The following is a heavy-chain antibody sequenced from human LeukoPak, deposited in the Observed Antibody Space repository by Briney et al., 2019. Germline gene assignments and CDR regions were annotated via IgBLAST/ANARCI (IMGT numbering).Heavy chain of an antibody. CDR1: GYTSTGYY. D-gene: IGHD6-13*01. V-gene: IGHV1-2*02. Sequence: GASVKVSCKASGYTSTGYYMHWVRQAPGQGLEWMGWINPNSGGTNYAQKFQGRVTMTRDTSISTAYMELSRLRSDDTAVYYCARGTERPGIAAAGTDYWGQGTLVTVSS. CDR3: ARGTERPGIAAAGTDY. J-gene: IGHJ4*02. CDR2: INPNSGGT.